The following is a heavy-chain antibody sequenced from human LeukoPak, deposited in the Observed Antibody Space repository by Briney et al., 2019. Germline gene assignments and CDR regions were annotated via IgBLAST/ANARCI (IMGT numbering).Heavy chain of an antibody. V-gene: IGHV3-21*01. J-gene: IGHJ4*02. CDR1: GFTFSTYI. Sequence: GGSLRLSCAASGFTFSTYIMNWVRQTPGKGLEWVSSIGTSTSYIYYADSVKGRFTISRDNAKNSLYLQMNSLRAEDTAVYYCATGYYDILTGYYFDYWGQGTLVTVSS. CDR3: ATGYYDILTGYYFDY. D-gene: IGHD3-9*01. CDR2: IGTSTSYI.